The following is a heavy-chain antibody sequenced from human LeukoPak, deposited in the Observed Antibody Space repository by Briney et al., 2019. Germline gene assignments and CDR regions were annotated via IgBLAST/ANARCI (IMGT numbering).Heavy chain of an antibody. CDR2: IYSGGNT. CDR3: AKDRRYCSGGSCYSLYYGMDV. J-gene: IGHJ6*02. D-gene: IGHD2-15*01. Sequence: QAGGSLRLSCAASGFTVSSNYMSWVRQAPGKGLEWVSVIYSGGNTYYADSVKGRFTISRDNSKNTLYLQMNSLRAEDTAVYYCAKDRRYCSGGSCYSLYYGMDVWGQGTTVTVSS. V-gene: IGHV3-53*01. CDR1: GFTVSSNY.